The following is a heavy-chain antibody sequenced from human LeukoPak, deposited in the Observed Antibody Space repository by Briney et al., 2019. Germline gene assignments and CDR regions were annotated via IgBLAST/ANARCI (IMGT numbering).Heavy chain of an antibody. J-gene: IGHJ4*02. CDR1: GFTFNTYI. V-gene: IGHV3-48*04. Sequence: QPGGSLRLSCAASGFTFNTYIMNWVRQAPGKGLEWVSYIRNSTNTIYYADSVRGRFTISRDNAKNSLYLQMNSLRVEDTAVYYCARGPRYEWYSSGWYEGYYFDYWGQGTLVTVSS. CDR2: IRNSTNTI. D-gene: IGHD6-19*01. CDR3: ARGPRYEWYSSGWYEGYYFDY.